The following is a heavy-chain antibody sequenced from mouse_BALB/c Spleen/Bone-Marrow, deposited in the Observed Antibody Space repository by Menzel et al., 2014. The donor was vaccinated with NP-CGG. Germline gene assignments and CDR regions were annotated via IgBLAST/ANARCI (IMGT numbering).Heavy chain of an antibody. CDR2: ISGGSSSI. CDR1: GFTFSNFG. Sequence: EVMLVESGGGLVQPGGSRKLSCAASGFTFSNFGMHWVRQAPEKGLEWVAYISGGSSSIYYGDTVKGRFTISRDNPKNTLFQQMTSLRSEDTAMYFCSRGEDYDGYAMDYWGQGTSITVSS. V-gene: IGHV5-17*02. CDR3: SRGEDYDGYAMDY. D-gene: IGHD2-4*01. J-gene: IGHJ4*01.